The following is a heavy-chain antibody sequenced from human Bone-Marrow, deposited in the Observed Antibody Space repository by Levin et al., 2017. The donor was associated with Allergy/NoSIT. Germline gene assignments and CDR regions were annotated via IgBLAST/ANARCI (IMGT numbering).Heavy chain of an antibody. J-gene: IGHJ4*02. CDR3: AKETGGSGWYTVDY. Sequence: GESLKISCAASGFTLSNSAMDWVRQAPGEGLQWVSAIRPTGDRTYYTDSVKGRFTISRDNSRNTVYLQMNNLRAEDTAKYYCAKETGGSGWYTVDYWGRGTLVTVS. CDR1: GFTLSNSA. D-gene: IGHD6-13*01. CDR2: IRPTGDRT. V-gene: IGHV3-23*01.